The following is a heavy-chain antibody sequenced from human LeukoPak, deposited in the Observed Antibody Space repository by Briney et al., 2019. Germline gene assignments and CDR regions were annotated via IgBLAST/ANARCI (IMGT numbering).Heavy chain of an antibody. J-gene: IGHJ4*02. CDR3: ARHLYDQGVADPFDY. D-gene: IGHD3-10*02. V-gene: IGHV4-38-2*01. Sequence: SGTLSLTCAVSGYSISSGYYWGWIRQPPGKGLEWIGSIYHSGSTYYNPSLKSRVTISVDTSKNQFSLKLSSVTAADTAVYYCARHLYDQGVADPFDYWGQGTLVTVSS. CDR1: GYSISSGYY. CDR2: IYHSGST.